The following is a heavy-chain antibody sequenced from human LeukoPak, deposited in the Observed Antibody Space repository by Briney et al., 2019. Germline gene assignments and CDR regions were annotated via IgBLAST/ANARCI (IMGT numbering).Heavy chain of an antibody. CDR2: IIPIFGTA. D-gene: IGHD3-10*01. J-gene: IGHJ4*02. CDR1: GGTFSSYA. CDR3: ARAPQRDPSAIWFRELFFDY. Sequence: ASVKVSCKASGGTFSSYAISWVRQAPGQGLEWMGGIIPIFGTASYAQKFQGRVTITADESTSTAYMELSSLRSEDTAVYYCARAPQRDPSAIWFRELFFDYWGQGTLVTVSS. V-gene: IGHV1-69*13.